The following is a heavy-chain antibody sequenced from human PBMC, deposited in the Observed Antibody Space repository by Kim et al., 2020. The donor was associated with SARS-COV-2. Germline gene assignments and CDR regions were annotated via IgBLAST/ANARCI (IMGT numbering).Heavy chain of an antibody. D-gene: IGHD6-13*01. CDR3: ARESSSWYSYYYGMDV. J-gene: IGHJ6*02. CDR2: ISYDGSNK. Sequence: GGSLRLSCAASGFTFSSYAMHWVRQAPGKGLEWVAVISYDGSNKYYADSVKGRFTISRDNSKNTLYLQMNSLRAEDTAVYYCARESSSWYSYYYGMDVWGQGTTVTVSS. CDR1: GFTFSSYA. V-gene: IGHV3-30*04.